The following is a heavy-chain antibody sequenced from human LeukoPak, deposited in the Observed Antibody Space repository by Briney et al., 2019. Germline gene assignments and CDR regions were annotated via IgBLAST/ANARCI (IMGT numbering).Heavy chain of an antibody. CDR3: ARQGLIAAAGYTPTYYYGMDV. D-gene: IGHD6-13*01. CDR2: ISDSGRT. CDR1: GGSISSYF. J-gene: IGHJ6*02. V-gene: IGHV4-59*01. Sequence: SETLSLTCIVSGGSISSYFWTWIRQPPGKGLEWIGYISDSGRTSYNPSLQSRVTILVDTSKNLFSLKLSSVTAADTSVYYCARQGLIAAAGYTPTYYYGMDVWGQGTTVTVSS.